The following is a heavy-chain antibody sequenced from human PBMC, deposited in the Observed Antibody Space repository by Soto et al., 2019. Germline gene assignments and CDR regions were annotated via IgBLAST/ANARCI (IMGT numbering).Heavy chain of an antibody. Sequence: QVQLVQSGAEYKKPGASLKVSCKASVYTFPGYALHWVRQAPRQRLEWMGWINAGNGNTKYSQKFQGRVTITRDTSAGAAYMELSSLRSEDTAVYYCARAVAVASSCAYWGQGTLVTVSS. CDR1: VYTFPGYA. D-gene: IGHD6-19*01. V-gene: IGHV1-3*05. CDR3: ARAVAVASSCAY. J-gene: IGHJ4*02. CDR2: INAGNGNT.